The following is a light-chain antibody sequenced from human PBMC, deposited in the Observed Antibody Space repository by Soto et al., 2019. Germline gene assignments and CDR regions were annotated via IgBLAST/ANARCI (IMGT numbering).Light chain of an antibody. CDR2: EVT. CDR3: SSFAAFTYV. J-gene: IGLJ1*01. Sequence: QSVLTQPASVSGSPGQSITISCTGTSSDIGSYDLVSWYQQHPGTAPKLIIYEVTKRPSGVSTRFSGSKSGNTASLTISGLQAVDEADYYCSSFAAFTYVLGTGTNVT. CDR1: SSDIGSYDL. V-gene: IGLV2-23*02.